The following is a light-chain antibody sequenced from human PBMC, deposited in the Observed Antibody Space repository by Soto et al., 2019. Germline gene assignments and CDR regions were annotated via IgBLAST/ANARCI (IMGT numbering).Light chain of an antibody. Sequence: EIVMTQSPATLSVSPGERATLSCRASQSVSSNLAWYQQKPGQAPRLLIYGASTRATGIPARFSGSGSGTEFPLTLRRLQAEGFGSFYCQQYNNWRTFGQGTKVDIK. CDR3: QQYNNWRT. V-gene: IGKV3-15*01. CDR2: GAS. CDR1: QSVSSN. J-gene: IGKJ1*01.